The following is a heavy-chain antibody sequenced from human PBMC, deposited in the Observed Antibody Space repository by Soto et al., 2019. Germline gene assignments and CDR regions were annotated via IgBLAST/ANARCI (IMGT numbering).Heavy chain of an antibody. CDR1: GGSGRNARSF. CDR2: IYYGGTA. J-gene: IGHJ6*02. Sequence: TLLPSCTVAGGSGRNARSFWHLTREPAGECMEWIGAIYYGGTAWTTSYSPSFNSRVTISLDTSRNEFSLNLASVTAADTAVYYCARNLNPPPGIAAAGYYYYYGMDVWGQGTTVS. D-gene: IGHD6-13*01. V-gene: IGHV4-39*01. CDR3: ARNLNPPPGIAAAGYYYYYGMDV.